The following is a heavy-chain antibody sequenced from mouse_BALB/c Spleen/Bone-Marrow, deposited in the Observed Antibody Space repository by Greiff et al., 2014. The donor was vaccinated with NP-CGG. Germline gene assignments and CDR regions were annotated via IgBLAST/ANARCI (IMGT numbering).Heavy chain of an antibody. J-gene: IGHJ2*01. D-gene: IGHD3-1*01. V-gene: IGHV3-2*02. CDR3: ARGSYYFDY. Sequence: VQLKQSGPGLVKPSQSLSLTCTVTGYSITSDYAWNWIRQFPGNKLEWMGYISYSGATTNNPSLKSRISITRDTSKNQFFLQLDSVTTEDTATYYCARGSYYFDYWGQGTTLTVSS. CDR2: ISYSGAT. CDR1: GYSITSDYA.